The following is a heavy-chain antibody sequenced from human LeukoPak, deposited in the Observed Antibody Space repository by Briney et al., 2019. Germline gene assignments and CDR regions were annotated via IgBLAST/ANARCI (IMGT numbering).Heavy chain of an antibody. Sequence: SVKVSCKASGGTFSNYAISWVRQAPGQGLEWMGGIIPIFGTANYAQKFQGRVTITADESTSTAYMELSSLRSEDTAVYYCARSRAARPFDYWGQGTLVTVSS. CDR3: ARSRAARPFDY. CDR2: IIPIFGTA. V-gene: IGHV1-69*13. CDR1: GGTFSNYA. J-gene: IGHJ4*02. D-gene: IGHD6-6*01.